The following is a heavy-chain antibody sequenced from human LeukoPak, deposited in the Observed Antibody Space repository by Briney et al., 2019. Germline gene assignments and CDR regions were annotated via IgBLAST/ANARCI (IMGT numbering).Heavy chain of an antibody. V-gene: IGHV3-23*01. CDR3: AKDLLSDYYDSSGYFDY. Sequence: GGSLRLSCAASGFTFSDYYMSWVRQAPGKGLEWVSAISGSGGSTYYADSVKGRFTISRDNSKNTLYLQMNSLRAEDTAVYYCAKDLLSDYYDSSGYFDYWGQGTLVTVSS. J-gene: IGHJ4*02. CDR2: ISGSGGST. CDR1: GFTFSDYY. D-gene: IGHD3-22*01.